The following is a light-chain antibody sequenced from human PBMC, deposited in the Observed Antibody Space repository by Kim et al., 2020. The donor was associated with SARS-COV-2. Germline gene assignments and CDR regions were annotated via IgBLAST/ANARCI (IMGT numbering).Light chain of an antibody. CDR1: QSVRSC. J-gene: IGKJ5*01. Sequence: LPPGERATLSGRASQSVRSCLAWYQQKPGQAPRLLIYDASNRATGIPARFSGSGSGTDFTLTVSSLEPEDFAVYYCQQRINWPITFGQGTRLEIK. V-gene: IGKV3-11*01. CDR2: DAS. CDR3: QQRINWPIT.